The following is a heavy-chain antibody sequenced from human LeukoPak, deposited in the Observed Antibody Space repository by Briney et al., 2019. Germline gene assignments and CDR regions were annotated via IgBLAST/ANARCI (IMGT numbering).Heavy chain of an antibody. CDR1: GFSFSSYA. CDR3: AKEWWSSSSPLHFDF. J-gene: IGHJ4*02. Sequence: PGGSLRLSCAASGFSFSSYATSWVRQAPGKGLEWVSAISASGGNTYYADSVKGRFTISRDNSRNTLFLQMNRLTAEDTALYYCAKEWWSSSSPLHFDFWGQGTLVTVSS. CDR2: ISASGGNT. D-gene: IGHD6-6*01. V-gene: IGHV3-23*01.